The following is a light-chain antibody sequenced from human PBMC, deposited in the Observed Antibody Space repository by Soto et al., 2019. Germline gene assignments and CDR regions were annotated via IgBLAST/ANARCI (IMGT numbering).Light chain of an antibody. Sequence: EIVLSQSPGTLSLYPGDRATLSCRASQSVSNNYLAWYQQKPGQAPRLLFCGASTRATGIPDRFSGSGSGTDFTLTISRLEPEDFAVYYCQQYGSSGTFGQGTKVDIK. CDR3: QQYGSSGT. J-gene: IGKJ1*01. V-gene: IGKV3-20*01. CDR1: QSVSNNY. CDR2: GAS.